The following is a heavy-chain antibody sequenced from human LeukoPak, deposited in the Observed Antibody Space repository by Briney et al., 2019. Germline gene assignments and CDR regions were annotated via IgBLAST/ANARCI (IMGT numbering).Heavy chain of an antibody. CDR2: IYYSGST. V-gene: IGHV4-59*01. Sequence: SETLSLTCTVSGDSISNYYWSWIRQPPGKGLEWIGYIYYSGSTSYNPSLRSRVTISVDTSKNQFSLKLSSVTAADTAVYYCARGPNRYYYYYMDVWGKGTTVTISS. J-gene: IGHJ6*03. CDR3: ARGPNRYYYYYMDV. CDR1: GDSISNYY.